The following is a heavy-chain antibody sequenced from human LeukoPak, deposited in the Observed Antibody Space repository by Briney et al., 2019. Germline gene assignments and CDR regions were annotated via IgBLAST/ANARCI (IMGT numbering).Heavy chain of an antibody. CDR2: IYYSGST. Sequence: SETLSLTRTVSGGSVSSGSYYWSWIRQPPGKGLEWIGYIYYSGSTNYNPSLKSRVTISVDTSKNQFSLKLSSVTAADTAVYYCARGVLWFDGWGQGTLVTVSS. V-gene: IGHV4-61*01. CDR3: ARGVLWFDG. J-gene: IGHJ5*02. CDR1: GGSVSSGSYY. D-gene: IGHD4/OR15-4a*01.